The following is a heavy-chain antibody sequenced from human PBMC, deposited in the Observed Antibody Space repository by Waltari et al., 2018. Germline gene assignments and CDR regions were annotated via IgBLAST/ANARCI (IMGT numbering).Heavy chain of an antibody. J-gene: IGHJ4*02. CDR1: GFTFSSYS. D-gene: IGHD6-19*01. CDR2: ISSSSSYI. Sequence: EVQLVESGGGLVKPGGSLRLSCAASGFTFSSYSMNWVRQAPGKGLELVSSISSSSSYIYYADSVKGRFTISRDNANNSLYLQMNSLRAEDTAVYYCARDLGYSSGWGYWGQGTLVTVSS. CDR3: ARDLGYSSGWGY. V-gene: IGHV3-21*01.